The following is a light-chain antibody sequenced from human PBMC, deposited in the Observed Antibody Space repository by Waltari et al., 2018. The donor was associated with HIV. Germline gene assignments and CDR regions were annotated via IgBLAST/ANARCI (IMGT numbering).Light chain of an antibody. CDR1: QSVSSSY. CDR3: QQYGSSPT. J-gene: IGKJ1*01. CDR2: GAS. V-gene: IGKV3-20*01. Sequence: EIVLTQSPGTLSLSPGERATLSCRASQSVSSSYLAWYQQKPGQAPRLLIYGASNRATGIPDRFSGSGSGTDFTLIISRLEPEDFAVYYCQQYGSSPTFGQGTKVEIK.